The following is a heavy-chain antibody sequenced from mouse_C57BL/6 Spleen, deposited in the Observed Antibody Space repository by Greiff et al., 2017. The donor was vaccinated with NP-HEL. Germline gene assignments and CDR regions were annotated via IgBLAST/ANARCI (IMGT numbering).Heavy chain of an antibody. J-gene: IGHJ3*01. CDR1: GYAFTNYL. D-gene: IGHD2-3*01. V-gene: IGHV1-54*01. CDR3: ARGGDGYSWFAY. Sequence: VQLQQSGAELVRPGTSVKVSCKASGYAFTNYLIEWVKQRPGQGLEWIGVINPGSGGTNYNEKFKGKATLTADKSSSTAYMQLSSLTSEDSAVYFCARGGDGYSWFAYWGQGTLVTVSA. CDR2: INPGSGGT.